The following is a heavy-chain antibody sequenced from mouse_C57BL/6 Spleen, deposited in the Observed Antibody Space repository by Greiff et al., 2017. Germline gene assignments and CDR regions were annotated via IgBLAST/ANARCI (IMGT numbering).Heavy chain of an antibody. D-gene: IGHD2-1*01. Sequence: QVQLQQPGAELVKPGASVKLSCKASGYTFTSYWMHWVKQRPGQGLEWIGMIHPNSGSTNYNEKFKSKATLTVDKSSSTAYMQLSSLTAEDSAVYYCERCNRDYAMDYWGQGTSVTVSS. CDR1: GYTFTSYW. CDR2: IHPNSGST. CDR3: ERCNRDYAMDY. V-gene: IGHV1-64*01. J-gene: IGHJ4*01.